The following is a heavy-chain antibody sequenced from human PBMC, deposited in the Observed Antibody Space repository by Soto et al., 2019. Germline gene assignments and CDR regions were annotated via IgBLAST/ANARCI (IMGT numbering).Heavy chain of an antibody. CDR3: ARDIGYGFGWSSSSYMDA. V-gene: IGHV1-18*01. Sequence: SENGDCKASGYTFSNFGLSWVRQAPGQGLEWMGWISGYNGNTNSAERFQGRVTMTTDTSTSTAYMEVRSLTSDDTAVYYCARDIGYGFGWSSSSYMDALGQAPTVSV. J-gene: IGHJ6*03. CDR2: ISGYNGNT. CDR1: GYTFSNFG. D-gene: IGHD5-18*01.